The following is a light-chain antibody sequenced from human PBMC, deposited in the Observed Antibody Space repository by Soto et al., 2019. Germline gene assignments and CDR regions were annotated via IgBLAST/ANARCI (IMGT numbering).Light chain of an antibody. J-gene: IGKJ1*01. Sequence: DIQMTQSPSSLSASVGDRVTITCRASQSISSYLNWYQQKPGKAPKLLIYAASSLQSGVPSRFSGSESGTDFTLTISSPQPEDFATYYCQQSYSTPRTFGQGTKVDIK. CDR2: AAS. CDR3: QQSYSTPRT. V-gene: IGKV1-39*01. CDR1: QSISSY.